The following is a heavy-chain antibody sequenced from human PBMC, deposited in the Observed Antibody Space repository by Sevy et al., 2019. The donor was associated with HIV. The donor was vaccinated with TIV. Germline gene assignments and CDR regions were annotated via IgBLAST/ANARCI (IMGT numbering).Heavy chain of an antibody. V-gene: IGHV6-1*01. CDR3: ARAVAGVYYFDY. CDR1: GDSVSRNGAA. J-gene: IGHJ4*02. D-gene: IGHD6-19*01. Sequence: SQTLSLTCVISGDSVSRNGAAWNWIRQSPSRGLEWLGRSYYRSTRHKDYAISVKSRLTITPDTSKNQFFLQLNSVTPEDTAMYYCARAVAGVYYFDYWGQGTLVTVSS. CDR2: SYYRSTRHK.